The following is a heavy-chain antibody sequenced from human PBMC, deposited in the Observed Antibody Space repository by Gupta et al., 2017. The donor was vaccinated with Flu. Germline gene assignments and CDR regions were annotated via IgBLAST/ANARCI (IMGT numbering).Heavy chain of an antibody. V-gene: IGHV4-61*02. Sequence: QVQLQESGPGLVKPSQTLSLTCTVSGGSISSGGFFWSWIRQPAGKGLEWIGRIYTNGRTHYSPSLRGRVTMSVDTSKNQISLKLSSVTAADTAVYYCARDRLALAGTYFDFWGPGTLVTVSS. CDR1: GGSISSGGFF. D-gene: IGHD6-19*01. J-gene: IGHJ4*02. CDR2: IYTNGRT. CDR3: ARDRLALAGTYFDF.